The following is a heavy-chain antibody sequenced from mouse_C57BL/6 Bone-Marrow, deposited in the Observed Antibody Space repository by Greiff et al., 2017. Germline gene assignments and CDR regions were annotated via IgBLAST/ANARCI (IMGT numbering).Heavy chain of an antibody. CDR2: IYIGNGYT. CDR1: GYTFTSYG. J-gene: IGHJ4*01. V-gene: IGHV1-58*01. CDR3: APIYYYGSSFLNYAMDY. Sequence: EVQLQQSGAELVRPGSSVKMSCKTSGYTFTSYGINWVKQRPGQGLEWIGYIYIGNGYTEYNEKFKGKATLTSDTSSSTAYMQLSSLTSEDSAIYCCAPIYYYGSSFLNYAMDYWGQGTSVTVSS. D-gene: IGHD1-1*01.